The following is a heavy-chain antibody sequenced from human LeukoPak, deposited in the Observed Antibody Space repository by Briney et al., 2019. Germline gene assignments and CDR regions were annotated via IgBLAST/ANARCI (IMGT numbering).Heavy chain of an antibody. CDR2: ISYDGSNK. D-gene: IGHD6-19*01. J-gene: IGHJ4*02. CDR3: AKHSQWLGHFDY. V-gene: IGHV3-30*18. Sequence: GRSLRLSCAAPGFTFSSYGMHWVRQAPGKGLEWVAVISYDGSNKYYADSVKGRFTISRDNSKNTLYLQMNSLRAEGTAVYYCAKHSQWLGHFDYWGRGTLVTVSS. CDR1: GFTFSSYG.